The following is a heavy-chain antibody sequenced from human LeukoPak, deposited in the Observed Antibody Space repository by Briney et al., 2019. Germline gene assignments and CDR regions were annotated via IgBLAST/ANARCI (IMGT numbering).Heavy chain of an antibody. CDR3: ARERVVGSSGYYYFDY. D-gene: IGHD3-22*01. CDR1: GGSFSGYY. V-gene: IGHV4-34*01. CDR2: INHSGST. J-gene: IGHJ4*02. Sequence: SETLSLTCAVYGGSFSGYYWSWIRQPPGKGLEWIGEINHSGSTNYNPSLKSRVTISVDTSKNQFSLKLSSVTAADTAVYYCARERVVGSSGYYYFDYWGQGTLVTVSS.